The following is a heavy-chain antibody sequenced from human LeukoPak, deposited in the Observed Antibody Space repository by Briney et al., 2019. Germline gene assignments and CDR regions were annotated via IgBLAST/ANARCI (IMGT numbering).Heavy chain of an antibody. CDR3: ARDTHLSYAAGFDC. V-gene: IGHV3-7*01. D-gene: IGHD3-10*01. CDR2: IKQDGSEK. Sequence: QPGGSLRLSCAASGFTFSSYWMSWVRQAPGKGLEWVANIKQDGSEKYYVDSVKGRFTISRDNAKNSLYLQMTSLRAEDTALYYCARDTHLSYAAGFDCWGQGTLVTVSS. J-gene: IGHJ4*02. CDR1: GFTFSSYW.